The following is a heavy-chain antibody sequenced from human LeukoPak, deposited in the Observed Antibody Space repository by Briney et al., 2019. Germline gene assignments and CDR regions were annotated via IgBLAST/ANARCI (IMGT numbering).Heavy chain of an antibody. Sequence: PGGSLRLSCAASGFTVSSNYMSWIRQAPGKGLEWVSYISSSGSTIYYADSVKGRFTISRDNAKTSLYLQMNSLRAEDTAVYYCARDGERYCSSTSCQPFDYWGQGTLVTVSS. D-gene: IGHD2-2*01. J-gene: IGHJ4*02. CDR1: GFTVSSNY. CDR3: ARDGERYCSSTSCQPFDY. CDR2: ISSSGSTI. V-gene: IGHV3-11*04.